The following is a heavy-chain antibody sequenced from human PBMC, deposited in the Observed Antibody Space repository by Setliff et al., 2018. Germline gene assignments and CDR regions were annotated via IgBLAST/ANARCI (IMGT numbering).Heavy chain of an antibody. V-gene: IGHV3-7*01. J-gene: IGHJ4*02. CDR1: GFTISNYW. D-gene: IGHD3-22*01. CDR2: IKQDGSEK. Sequence: GSLRLSCAASGFTISNYWMSWVRQAPGKGLEWVADIKQDGSEKYYVDSVKGRFTISRDNAKNSLYLQMSSLRVEDTAVYYCARGADSSGYWPHGYWGQGTLVTVSS. CDR3: ARGADSSGYWPHGY.